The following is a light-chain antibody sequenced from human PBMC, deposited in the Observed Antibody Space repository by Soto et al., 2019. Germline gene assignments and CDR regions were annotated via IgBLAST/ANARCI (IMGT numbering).Light chain of an antibody. Sequence: SCNIGSNXLNXYRXXXXTXPXXXSXXXXXRPSGVPDRFSGSKSGTSASLAISGLQSEDEADYYCAAWDDSLNGYVFGTGTKVTVL. CDR3: AAWDDSLNGYV. CDR1: SCNIGSNX. CDR2: XXX. J-gene: IGLJ1*01. V-gene: IGLV1-44*01.